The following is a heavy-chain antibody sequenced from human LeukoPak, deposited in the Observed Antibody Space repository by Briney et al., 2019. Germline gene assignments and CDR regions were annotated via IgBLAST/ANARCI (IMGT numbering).Heavy chain of an antibody. Sequence: GASVNVSCTASGYTFTIYAMHWVRQAPGQRLEWMGWINAGNGNTKYSQKLQGRVTITRDTSASTAYMELSSLRSEDTAVYSCARGVATNRYYFDYWGQGALVTVSS. CDR1: GYTFTIYA. V-gene: IGHV1-3*01. CDR2: INAGNGNT. D-gene: IGHD5-12*01. CDR3: ARGVATNRYYFDY. J-gene: IGHJ4*02.